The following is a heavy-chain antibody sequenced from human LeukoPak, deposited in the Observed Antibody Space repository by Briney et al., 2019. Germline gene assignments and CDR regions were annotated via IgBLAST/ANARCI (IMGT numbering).Heavy chain of an antibody. CDR1: GVSISSYH. CDR2: IYYSGST. CDR3: ARERLNFPDL. Sequence: SETLSLTCTVSGVSISSYHWSWIRQPPGKGLEWIGYIYYSGSTNYNPSLKSRFTISVDTSKNQFSLNLNSVTAADTAVYYCARERLNFPDLWAQGHLATVSS. J-gene: IGHJ5*02. D-gene: IGHD1-7*01. V-gene: IGHV4-59*01.